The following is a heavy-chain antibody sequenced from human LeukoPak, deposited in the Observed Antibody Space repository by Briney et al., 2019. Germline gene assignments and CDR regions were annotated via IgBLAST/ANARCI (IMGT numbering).Heavy chain of an antibody. D-gene: IGHD4-17*01. CDR2: INSDGSSK. J-gene: IGHJ3*02. Sequence: GGSLRLSCAASGFTFSSYWMNWVRQAPGKGLVWVSRINSDGSSKSYADSVKGRFTISRDNAKNTLYLQMNSLRAEDMAVYYCARKCYGDYDDAFDIWGQGTMVTVSS. V-gene: IGHV3-74*01. CDR3: ARKCYGDYDDAFDI. CDR1: GFTFSSYW.